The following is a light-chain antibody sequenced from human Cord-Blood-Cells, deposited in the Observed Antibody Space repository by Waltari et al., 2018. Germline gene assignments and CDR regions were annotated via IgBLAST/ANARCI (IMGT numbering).Light chain of an antibody. CDR1: QGISRY. J-gene: IGKJ1*01. CDR2: AAS. Sequence: AIRMTQPPSSLSASTGDRVTIPCRASQGISRYLAWYQQKPGKAPKLLIYAASTLQSGVPSRFSGSGSGTDFTLTISCLQSEDFATYYCQQYYSYPWTFGQGTKVEIK. V-gene: IGKV1-8*01. CDR3: QQYYSYPWT.